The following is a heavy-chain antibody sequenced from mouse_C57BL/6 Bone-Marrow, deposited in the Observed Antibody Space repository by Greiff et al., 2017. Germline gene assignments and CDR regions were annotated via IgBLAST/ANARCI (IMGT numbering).Heavy chain of an antibody. D-gene: IGHD2-1*01. CDR2: FYPGSGSI. CDR3: ARHEVRASVYYGNYDAMDY. V-gene: IGHV1-62-2*01. CDR1: GYTFTEYT. Sequence: QVQLQQSGAELVKPGASVKLSCKASGYTFTEYTIHWVKQRSGQGLEWIGWFYPGSGSIKYKEKFKDKATLTADKSSSTVYMELSRLTSEDSAVYFCARHEVRASVYYGNYDAMDYWGQGTSVTVSS. J-gene: IGHJ4*01.